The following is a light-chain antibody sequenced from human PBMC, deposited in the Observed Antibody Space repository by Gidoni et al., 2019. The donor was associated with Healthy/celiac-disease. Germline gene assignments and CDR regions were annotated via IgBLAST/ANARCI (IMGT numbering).Light chain of an antibody. J-gene: IGKJ2*01. CDR3: QQSYSTPHT. CDR1: QSISSY. CDR2: AAS. Sequence: QMTQSPSSLSASVGDRVTITCRASQSISSYLNWYQQKPGKAPKLLIYAASSLQSGVPSRFSGSGSGTDFTLTISSLQPEDFATYYCQQSYSTPHTFXQXTKLEIK. V-gene: IGKV1-39*01.